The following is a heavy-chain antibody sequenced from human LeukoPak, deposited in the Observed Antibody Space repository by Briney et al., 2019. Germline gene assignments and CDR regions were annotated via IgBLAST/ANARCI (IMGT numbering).Heavy chain of an antibody. CDR1: GYTFTGYY. J-gene: IGHJ5*02. CDR3: ARDVALSQAWFDP. Sequence: ASVKVSCKASGYTFTGYYMHWVRQAPGQGLEWMGWIKPNSGSTNYAQKFQGRVTMTRDTSISTAYMELSRLISDDTAVYYCARDVALSQAWFDPWGQGTLVTVSS. D-gene: IGHD2-21*01. V-gene: IGHV1-2*02. CDR2: IKPNSGST.